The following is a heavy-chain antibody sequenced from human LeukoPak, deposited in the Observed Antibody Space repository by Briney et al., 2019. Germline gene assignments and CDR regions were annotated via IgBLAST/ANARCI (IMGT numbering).Heavy chain of an antibody. V-gene: IGHV4-34*01. CDR2: INHSGST. CDR3: ARATLLYGSGSYVYFDY. D-gene: IGHD3-10*01. CDR1: GGSFSGYY. J-gene: IGHJ4*02. Sequence: SETLSLTCAVYGGSFSGYYWSWIRQPPGKGLEWIGEINHSGSTNYNPSLKSRVTISVDTSKNQFSLKLSSVTAADTSVYYCARATLLYGSGSYVYFDYWGQGTLVTVSS.